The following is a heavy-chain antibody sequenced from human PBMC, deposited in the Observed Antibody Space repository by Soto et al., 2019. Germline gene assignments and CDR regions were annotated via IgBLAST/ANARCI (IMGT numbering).Heavy chain of an antibody. D-gene: IGHD1-7*01. Sequence: QVQLQESGPGLVKPSETLSLTCTVSGDSVSSGFYYWNWIRQPPGKGLEWIGYIYFSGSTNYNPSLKSRLTISLDTSKNQFSLRLNSVTAADTAVYYCATDLITGTGWHNSYYGMHVWGQGTTVTVSS. CDR3: ATDLITGTGWHNSYYGMHV. CDR1: GDSVSSGFYY. J-gene: IGHJ6*02. CDR2: IYFSGST. V-gene: IGHV4-61*01.